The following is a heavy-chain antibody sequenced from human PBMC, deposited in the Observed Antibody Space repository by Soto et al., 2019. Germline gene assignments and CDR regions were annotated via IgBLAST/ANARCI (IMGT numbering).Heavy chain of an antibody. Sequence: QVQLVQSGAEVKKPGSSVKVSCKASGGTFNNHLISWVRQAPGQGLEWMGGIIPMFGTVNYAQKFQGRLSITAVDGSNVAYMDLTSLRSDDTAMYYCTSFVEQWVIGGASFDFWGQGTLVTVSS. CDR3: TSFVEQWVIGGASFDF. CDR1: GGTFNNHL. CDR2: IIPMFGTV. V-gene: IGHV1-69*01. J-gene: IGHJ4*02. D-gene: IGHD6-19*01.